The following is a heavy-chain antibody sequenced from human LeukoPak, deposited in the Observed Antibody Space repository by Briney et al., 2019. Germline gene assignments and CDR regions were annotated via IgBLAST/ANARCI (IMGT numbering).Heavy chain of an antibody. CDR1: GGSISSYY. Sequence: SETLSLTCTVSGGSISSYYWSWIRQPPGKGLEWIGYIYYSGSTNYNPSLKSRVTISVDTSKNQFSLKLSSVTAADTAVYYCARRGGNYPAGAYYFDYWGQGTLVTASS. CDR3: ARRGGNYPAGAYYFDY. CDR2: IYYSGST. V-gene: IGHV4-59*08. J-gene: IGHJ4*02. D-gene: IGHD1-26*01.